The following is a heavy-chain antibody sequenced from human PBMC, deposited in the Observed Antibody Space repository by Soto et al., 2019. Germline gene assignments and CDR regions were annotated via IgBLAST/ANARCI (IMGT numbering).Heavy chain of an antibody. CDR2: IVPIIGII. J-gene: IGHJ5*02. CDR1: GGTFSTYT. D-gene: IGHD4-4*01. Sequence: SVKVSCKASGGTFSTYTITWVRQAPGQGLEWMGRIVPIIGIINYAQKFQGRVTISADKFTGTAYMELTGLRSDDTAVYYCAGDPDSHYNDSHASSYPWGQGTLVTVSS. V-gene: IGHV1-69*04. CDR3: AGDPDSHYNDSHASSYP.